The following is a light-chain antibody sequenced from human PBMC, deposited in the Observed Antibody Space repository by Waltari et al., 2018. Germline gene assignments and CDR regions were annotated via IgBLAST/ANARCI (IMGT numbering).Light chain of an antibody. CDR1: PSVLYSSNNKNY. CDR3: QQYYSTYVYT. J-gene: IGKJ2*01. V-gene: IGKV4-1*01. CDR2: WAS. Sequence: DIVMTQSPDSLAVSLGERATINCKSSPSVLYSSNNKNYLAWYQQKPGQPPKLLIYWASTRESGVPDRFSGSGSGTDFTLTISSLQAEDVAVYYCQQYYSTYVYTFGQGTKLEIK.